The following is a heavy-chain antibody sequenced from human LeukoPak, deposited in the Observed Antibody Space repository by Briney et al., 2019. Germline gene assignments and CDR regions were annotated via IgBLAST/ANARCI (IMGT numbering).Heavy chain of an antibody. J-gene: IGHJ4*02. CDR2: IYTSGST. CDR1: GGSISSYY. CDR3: ARDYWDYYDSSGYFPRFDY. V-gene: IGHV4-4*07. D-gene: IGHD3-22*01. Sequence: SETLSLTCTVSGGSISSYYWSWIRQPAGKGLEWIGRIYTSGSTNYNPSLKSRVTISVDKSKNQFSLKQSSVTAADTAVYYCARDYWDYYDSSGYFPRFDYWGQGTLVTVSS.